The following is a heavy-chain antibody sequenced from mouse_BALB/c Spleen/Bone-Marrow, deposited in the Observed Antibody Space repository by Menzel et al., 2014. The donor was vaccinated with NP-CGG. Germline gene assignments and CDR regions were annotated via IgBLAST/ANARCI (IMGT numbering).Heavy chain of an antibody. D-gene: IGHD1-1*01. Sequence: QVQLQQPGAELVKPGASVKLSCKASGYTFXSYYMYWVKQRPGQGLEWIGGINPSNGGTNFNEKFKSKATLTVDKSSSTAYMQLSSLTSEDSAVYYCTRDHYYYGSSYWYFDVWGAGTTVTVS. J-gene: IGHJ1*01. V-gene: IGHV1S81*02. CDR3: TRDHYYYGSSYWYFDV. CDR1: GYTFXSYY. CDR2: INPSNGGT.